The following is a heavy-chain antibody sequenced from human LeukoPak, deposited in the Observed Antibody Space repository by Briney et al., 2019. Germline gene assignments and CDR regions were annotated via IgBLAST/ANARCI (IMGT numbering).Heavy chain of an antibody. Sequence: ASVKVSCKASGYTFTSYYMHWVRQAPGQGVEWVGIINPSGGSTSYAQKFQGRVTMTRDMSTSTVYMELSSLKSENTAVYYCARELYPYDSIGYYSGADYWGQGTLVTVSS. V-gene: IGHV1-46*01. CDR3: ARELYPYDSIGYYSGADY. CDR1: GYTFTSYY. D-gene: IGHD3-22*01. CDR2: INPSGGST. J-gene: IGHJ4*02.